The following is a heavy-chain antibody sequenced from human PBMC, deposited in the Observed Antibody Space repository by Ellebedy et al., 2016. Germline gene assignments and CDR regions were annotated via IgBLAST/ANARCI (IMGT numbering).Heavy chain of an antibody. CDR2: IYHSGST. V-gene: IGHV4-59*12. D-gene: IGHD2-2*01. J-gene: IGHJ3*02. Sequence: SETLSLTXTVSGGSISPYYWNWIRQPPGKGLEWIGYIYHSGSTYYNPSLKSRVTISVDTSKNQFSLKLSSVTAADTAVYYCAREPIVVVPAAHKLGGGAFDIWGQGTMVTVSS. CDR3: AREPIVVVPAAHKLGGGAFDI. CDR1: GGSISPYY.